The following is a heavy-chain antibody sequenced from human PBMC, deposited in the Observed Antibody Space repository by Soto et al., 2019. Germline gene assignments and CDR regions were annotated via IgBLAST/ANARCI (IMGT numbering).Heavy chain of an antibody. CDR2: ISGSGGST. Sequence: GGSLRLSCAASGFTFSSYAMSWVRQAPGKGLEWVSAISGSGGSTYYADSVKGRFTISRDNSKNTLYLQMNSLRAEDTAVYYCAKILDYYGSGSPLDYWGQGTLVTVSS. V-gene: IGHV3-23*01. CDR1: GFTFSSYA. D-gene: IGHD3-10*01. CDR3: AKILDYYGSGSPLDY. J-gene: IGHJ4*02.